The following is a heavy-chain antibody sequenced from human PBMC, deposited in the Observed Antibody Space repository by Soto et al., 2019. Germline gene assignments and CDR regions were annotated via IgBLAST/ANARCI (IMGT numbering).Heavy chain of an antibody. CDR2: IYYSGST. CDR3: ARTVGDYFDY. V-gene: IGHV4-61*01. CDR1: GGSVSSGSYY. Sequence: QVQLQESGPGLVKPSETLSLTCTVSGGSVSSGSYYWSWIRQPPGKGLEWIGYIYYSGSTNYNPSLKSRVTISVDTSKTQFSLNLSSVTAADTAVYYCARTVGDYFDYWGQGTLVTVSS. J-gene: IGHJ4*02. D-gene: IGHD2-15*01.